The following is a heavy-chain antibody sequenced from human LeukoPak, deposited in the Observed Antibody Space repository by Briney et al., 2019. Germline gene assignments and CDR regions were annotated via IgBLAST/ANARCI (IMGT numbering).Heavy chain of an antibody. CDR2: INHSGST. CDR1: GGSFSGYY. CDR3: APAADNNWFDP. D-gene: IGHD2-15*01. Sequence: NTSETLSLTCAVYGGSFSGYYWSWIRQPPGKGLEWIGEINHSGSTNYNPSLKSRVTISVDTSKNQFSLKLSSVTAADTAVYYCAPAADNNWFDPWGQGTLVTVSS. V-gene: IGHV4-34*01. J-gene: IGHJ5*02.